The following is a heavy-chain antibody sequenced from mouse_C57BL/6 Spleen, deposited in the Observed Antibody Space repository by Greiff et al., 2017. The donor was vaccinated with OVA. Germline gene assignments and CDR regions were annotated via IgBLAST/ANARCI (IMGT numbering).Heavy chain of an antibody. CDR2: INPGSGGT. D-gene: IGHD1-2*01. CDR1: GYAFTNYL. J-gene: IGHJ3*01. V-gene: IGHV1-54*01. CDR3: ARWHYDGFFAY. Sequence: QVQLQQSGAELVRPGTSVKVSCKASGYAFTNYLIEWVKQRPGQGLEWIGVINPGSGGTNYNEKFKGKATLTADKSSSTAYMQLSSLTSEDAAVYFCARWHYDGFFAYWGQGTLVTVSA.